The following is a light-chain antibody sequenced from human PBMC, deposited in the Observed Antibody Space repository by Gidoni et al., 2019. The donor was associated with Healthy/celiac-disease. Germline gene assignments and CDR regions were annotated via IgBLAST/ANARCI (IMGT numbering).Light chain of an antibody. CDR1: KSVSSN. Sequence: EIVMTQSPATLSVSPGERATLSCRASKSVSSNLAWYQQKPGQAPRLLIYGASTRATGIPARFSGSGSGPAFTLTICSLQSEDFAVYYCQQYNNWPITCGQXTLLEIK. V-gene: IGKV3-15*01. J-gene: IGKJ5*01. CDR2: GAS. CDR3: QQYNNWPIT.